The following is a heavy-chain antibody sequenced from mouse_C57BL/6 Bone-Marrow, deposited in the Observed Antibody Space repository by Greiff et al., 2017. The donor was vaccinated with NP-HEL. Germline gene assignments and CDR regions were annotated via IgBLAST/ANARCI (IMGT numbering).Heavy chain of an antibody. CDR2: SRNKANDYTT. CDR3: ARDGGTVVAPYWYFDV. CDR1: GFTFSDFY. Sequence: EVKLVESGGGLVQSGRSLRLSCATSGFTFSDFYMEWVRQAPGKGLEWIAASRNKANDYTTEYSSSVKGRFIVSRDTSQSILYLQMNALRTEDTANYYGARDGGTVVAPYWYFDVWGTGTTVTVSS. D-gene: IGHD1-1*01. J-gene: IGHJ1*03. V-gene: IGHV7-1*01.